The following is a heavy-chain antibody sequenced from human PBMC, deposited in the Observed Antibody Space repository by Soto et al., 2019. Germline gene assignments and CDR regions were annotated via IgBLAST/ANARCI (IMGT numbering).Heavy chain of an antibody. CDR2: MNPNSGNT. D-gene: IGHD3-3*01. V-gene: IGHV1-8*01. CDR3: ARLFSVWSGYYPFFYYYGMDV. J-gene: IGHJ6*02. CDR1: GYTFTSYD. Sequence: ASVKVSCKASGYTFTSYDINWVRQATGQGLEWIGWMNPNSGNTGYAQKFQGRVTMTRNTSISTAYMELSSLRSEDTAVYYCARLFSVWSGYYPFFYYYGMDVWGQGTTVTVSS.